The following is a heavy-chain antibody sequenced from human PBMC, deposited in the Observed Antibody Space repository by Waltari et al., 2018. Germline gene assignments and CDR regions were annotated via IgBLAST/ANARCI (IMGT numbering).Heavy chain of an antibody. J-gene: IGHJ1*01. CDR2: MQYRGST. V-gene: IGHV4-39*01. D-gene: IGHD4-17*01. Sequence: QLQLQESGPGLVKPSETLSLTCTVPGGSISTNCTWGWIRQPPGKGLGWMGNMQYRGSTFYNPSLESRVTISLDTWKNQFSLRLSSVGAADTAVYFCGRIAFGDEGGYFQYWGQGTLVTVSS. CDR3: GRIAFGDEGGYFQY. CDR1: GGSISTNCT.